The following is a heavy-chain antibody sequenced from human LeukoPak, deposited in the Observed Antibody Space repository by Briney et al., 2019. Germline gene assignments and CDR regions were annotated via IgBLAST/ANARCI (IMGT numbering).Heavy chain of an antibody. CDR3: AKSRKMIGAFDI. J-gene: IGHJ3*02. CDR2: INPTSGGT. Sequence: GASVKVSCKASGYTFTSYGISWVRQAPGQGLEWMGWINPTSGGTNFARKLQGRVTMTRDTSISTAYMELSSLISDDTAVYYCAKSRKMIGAFDIWGQGTIVTVSS. V-gene: IGHV1-2*02. D-gene: IGHD2-21*01. CDR1: GYTFTSYG.